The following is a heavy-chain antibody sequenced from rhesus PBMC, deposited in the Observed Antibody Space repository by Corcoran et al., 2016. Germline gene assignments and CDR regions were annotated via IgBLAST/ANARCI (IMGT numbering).Heavy chain of an antibody. CDR2: IYGGSGST. CDR1: GGSISSSNW. J-gene: IGHJ4*01. Sequence: QVKLQQWGEGLVKPSETLSLTCAVYGGSISSSNWWSWIRHSPGKGLEWIGYIYGGSGSTSYNPSLKSRVTSSTDTSKNQFSLKLSSVTAADTAVYYCARRLATVTLSYFDYWGQGVLVTVSS. CDR3: ARRLATVTLSYFDY. D-gene: IGHD5-36*02. V-gene: IGHV4-73*01.